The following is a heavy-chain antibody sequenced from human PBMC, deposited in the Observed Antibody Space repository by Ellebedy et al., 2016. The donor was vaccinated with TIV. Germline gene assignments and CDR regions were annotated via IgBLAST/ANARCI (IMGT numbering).Heavy chain of an antibody. V-gene: IGHV1-2*02. D-gene: IGHD6-19*01. CDR3: ARVKGGSGWYRGWFDP. CDR2: INPNSGGT. Sequence: ASVKVSCKASGYTFTGYYMHWVRQAPGQGLEWMGWINPNSGGTNYAQKFQGRATMTRDTSISTAYMELSRLRSDDTAVYYCARVKGGSGWYRGWFDPWGQGTLVTVSS. J-gene: IGHJ5*02. CDR1: GYTFTGYY.